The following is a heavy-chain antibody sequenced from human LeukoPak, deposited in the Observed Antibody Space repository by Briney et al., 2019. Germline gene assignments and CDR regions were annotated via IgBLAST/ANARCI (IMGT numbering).Heavy chain of an antibody. J-gene: IGHJ4*02. Sequence: PSETLSLTCTVSGGSINISNFYWGWIRQPPGKGLEWIGSIYYSGKTYYNPSLKSRVTMSVDTSKNQFSLKVTSVTAADTAVYYCVRHSGFYGYWGQGILVTVSS. CDR1: GGSINISNFY. CDR3: VRHSGFYGY. V-gene: IGHV4-39*01. CDR2: IYYSGKT. D-gene: IGHD3-10*01.